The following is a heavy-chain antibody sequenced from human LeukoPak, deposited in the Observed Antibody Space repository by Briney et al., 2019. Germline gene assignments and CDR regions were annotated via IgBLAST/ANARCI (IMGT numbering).Heavy chain of an antibody. D-gene: IGHD3-10*01. V-gene: IGHV4-59*01. CDR2: IYYSGST. CDR3: ARVSRLLWFGELESTYYFDY. CDR1: GGSISSYY. Sequence: SETLFLTCTVSGGSISSYYWSWIRQPPGKGLEWIGYIYYSGSTNYNPSLKSRVTISVDTSKNQFSLKLSSVTAAGTAVYYCARVSRLLWFGELESTYYFDYWGQGTLVTVSS. J-gene: IGHJ4*02.